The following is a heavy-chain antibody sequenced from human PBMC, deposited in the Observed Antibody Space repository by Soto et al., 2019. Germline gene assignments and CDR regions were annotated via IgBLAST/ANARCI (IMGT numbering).Heavy chain of an antibody. CDR3: AKDGFLEWPYGAYYFDY. D-gene: IGHD3-3*01. V-gene: IGHV3-30*18. CDR2: ISYDGSNK. Sequence: GESLKISCAASGFTFSSYGMHWVRQAPGKGLEWVAVISYDGSNKYYADSVKGRFTISRDNSKNTLYLQMNSLRAEDTAVYYCAKDGFLEWPYGAYYFDYWGQGTLVTVSS. CDR1: GFTFSSYG. J-gene: IGHJ4*02.